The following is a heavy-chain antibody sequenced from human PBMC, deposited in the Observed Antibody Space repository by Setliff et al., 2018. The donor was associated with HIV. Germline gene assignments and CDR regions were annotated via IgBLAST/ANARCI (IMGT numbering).Heavy chain of an antibody. CDR2: IYPGDSDT. Sequence: PGESLKISCKGSGYSFTSYWIGWVLQMPGKGLEWMGIIYPGDSDTRYSPSFQGQVTISADKSISTAYLQWSSLKASDTAMYYCARHRFVKAYYYYMDVWGKGTTVTVSS. D-gene: IGHD6-6*01. V-gene: IGHV5-51*01. CDR1: GYSFTSYW. CDR3: ARHRFVKAYYYYMDV. J-gene: IGHJ6*03.